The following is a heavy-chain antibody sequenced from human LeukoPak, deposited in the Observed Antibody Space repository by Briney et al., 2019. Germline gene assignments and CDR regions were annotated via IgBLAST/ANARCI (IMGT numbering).Heavy chain of an antibody. D-gene: IGHD1/OR15-1a*01. J-gene: IGHJ4*02. Sequence: GGSLRLSCAASGFTFSSYAMSWVRRAPGKGLEWVSAISGSGGSTYYADSVKGRFTISRDDSKNTVYLQMNSLKIEDTAVYYCSAGVGRTDFDYWGQGTLVTVSS. CDR1: GFTFSSYA. CDR2: ISGSGGST. V-gene: IGHV3-23*01. CDR3: SAGVGRTDFDY.